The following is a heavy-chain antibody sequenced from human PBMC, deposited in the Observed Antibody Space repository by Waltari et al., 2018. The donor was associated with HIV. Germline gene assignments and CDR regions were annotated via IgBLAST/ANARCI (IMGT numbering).Heavy chain of an antibody. D-gene: IGHD3-10*01. CDR1: GFTFSTTW. CDR2: INTEGTEK. V-gene: IGHV3-7*01. CDR3: ARDRGWQQFDY. Sequence: EVQLVESGGGLVQTGGSLRLSCTVSGFTFSTTWMTWIRQAPGEGLERVANINTEGTEKYYVDSVKGRFTISRDNAKNALYLQMNSLRVEDTAVYYCARDRGWQQFDYWGRGTLVTVSS. J-gene: IGHJ4*02.